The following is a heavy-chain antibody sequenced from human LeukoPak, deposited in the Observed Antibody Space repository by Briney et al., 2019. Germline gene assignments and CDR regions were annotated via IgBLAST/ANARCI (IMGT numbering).Heavy chain of an antibody. CDR1: GYTFTSYG. V-gene: IGHV1-18*01. Sequence: ASVKVSCKASGYTFTSYGISWVRQAPGQGLEWMGWISAYNGNTNYAQKLQGRVTMTTDTSTSTAYMELRSLRSDDTAAYYCARRLMVYARVYGMDVWGQGTTVTVSS. CDR3: ARRLMVYARVYGMDV. D-gene: IGHD2-8*01. J-gene: IGHJ6*02. CDR2: ISAYNGNT.